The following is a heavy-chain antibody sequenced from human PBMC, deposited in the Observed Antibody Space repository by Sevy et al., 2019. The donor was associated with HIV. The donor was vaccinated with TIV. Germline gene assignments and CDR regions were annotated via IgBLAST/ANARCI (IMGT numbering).Heavy chain of an antibody. V-gene: IGHV4-30-4*01. CDR2: IYHSASI. CDR1: GGAITSGDYY. J-gene: IGHJ4*02. CDR3: ARDRGYTYLFMDI. D-gene: IGHD5-18*01. Sequence: SETLSLTCTVSGGAITSGDYYWNWIRQPPGKGLEWIGYIYHSASIFYTPSLQSRAIISQDTSKNQFSLKLSSVTAADTAVYFCARDRGYTYLFMDIWGQGTPVTVSS.